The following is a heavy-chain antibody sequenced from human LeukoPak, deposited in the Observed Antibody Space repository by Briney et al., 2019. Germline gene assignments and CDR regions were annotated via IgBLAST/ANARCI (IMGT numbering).Heavy chain of an antibody. J-gene: IGHJ6*02. D-gene: IGHD3-22*01. Sequence: ASVKVSCKASGYTFTSYYMHWVRQAPGQGLEWMGWINPNSGGTNYAQKFQGRVTMTRDTSISTAYMELSRLRSDDTAVYYCARDPRNTYYYDSSGYYYPHGMDVWGQGTTVTVSS. CDR3: ARDPRNTYYYDSSGYYYPHGMDV. CDR2: INPNSGGT. CDR1: GYTFTSYY. V-gene: IGHV1-2*02.